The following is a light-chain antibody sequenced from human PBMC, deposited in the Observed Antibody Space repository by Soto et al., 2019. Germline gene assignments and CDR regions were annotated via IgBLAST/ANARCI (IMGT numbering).Light chain of an antibody. J-gene: IGLJ2*01. CDR1: SSDVGGYNS. Sequence: QSALTQPASVSGSPGQSITISCTGTSSDVGGYNSVSWHQQHPGKAPKVMIYDVSNRPSGVSDRFSGSKSGNTASLTISGLQAKDEADYYCSSYTSSSTVVFGGGTKLTVL. CDR2: DVS. CDR3: SSYTSSSTVV. V-gene: IGLV2-14*01.